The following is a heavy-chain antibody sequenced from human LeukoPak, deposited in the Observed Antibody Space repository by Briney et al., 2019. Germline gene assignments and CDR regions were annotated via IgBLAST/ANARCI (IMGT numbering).Heavy chain of an antibody. CDR2: IKSKSDAEIT. J-gene: IGHJ4*02. CDR3: ATDPAYCGGDCPAY. CDR1: GFTFSYAW. Sequence: GGSLRLSCAASGFTFSYAWMTWVRQAPGKGLEWVGRIKSKSDAEITDYAAPVKGRFTISRDESKNILYLQMNSLKTEDTAVYYCATDPAYCGGDCPAYWGQGTLVTVSS. D-gene: IGHD2-21*02. V-gene: IGHV3-15*01.